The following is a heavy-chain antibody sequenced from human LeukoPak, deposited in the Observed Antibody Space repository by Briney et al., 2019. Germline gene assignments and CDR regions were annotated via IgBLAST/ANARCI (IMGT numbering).Heavy chain of an antibody. J-gene: IGHJ4*02. CDR2: ISYHGINK. CDR3: ARDFTGRYTIDY. D-gene: IGHD3-9*01. Sequence: GGSLRLSCAASGFTFNDYNMHWVRQAPGKGLEWVAFISYHGINKNDADSVKGRFTISRDNSENTVYLQINSLRPEDTAIYYCARDFTGRYTIDYWGQETLVTVSS. CDR1: GFTFNDYN. V-gene: IGHV3-30-3*01.